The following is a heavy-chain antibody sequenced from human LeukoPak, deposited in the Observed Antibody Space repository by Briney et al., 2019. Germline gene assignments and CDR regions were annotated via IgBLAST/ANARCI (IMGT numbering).Heavy chain of an antibody. D-gene: IGHD3-10*01. CDR1: GFTFSSYD. Sequence: PGGSLRLSCAASGFTFSSYDMHWVRQATGKGLEWVSAIGTAGDTYYPGSVKGRFTISRENAKNSLYLQMNSLRAGDTAVYYCARGLDPFGFDYWGQGTLVTVSS. V-gene: IGHV3-13*01. CDR2: IGTAGDT. J-gene: IGHJ4*02. CDR3: ARGLDPFGFDY.